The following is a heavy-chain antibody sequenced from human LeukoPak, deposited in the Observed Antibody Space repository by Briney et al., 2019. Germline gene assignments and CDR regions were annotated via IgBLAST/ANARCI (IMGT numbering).Heavy chain of an antibody. CDR1: GGSIRSYS. V-gene: IGHV4-59*12. Sequence: SETLSLTCIVSGGSIRSYSWNWIRQPPGKGLEWIGYIYYTGSTIYNPSLKSRVTISVDTSKNQFSLNLNSVTAADTAVYYCARGSQWLDYWGQGTLVTVSS. CDR2: IYYTGST. J-gene: IGHJ4*02. D-gene: IGHD2-8*01. CDR3: ARGSQWLDY.